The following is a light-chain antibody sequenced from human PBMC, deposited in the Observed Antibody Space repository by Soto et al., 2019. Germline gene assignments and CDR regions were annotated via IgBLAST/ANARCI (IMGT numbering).Light chain of an antibody. J-gene: IGKJ3*01. Sequence: EIVMTQSPATLSVSPGERATLSCRASQSVSGNLAWYQQKPGQAPRLLIYGASTRATGIPARFSGSGSGTEFTLTISSLQSEDCAVYYCQQYNNWPPFTFGPGTKVDIK. CDR2: GAS. CDR3: QQYNNWPPFT. V-gene: IGKV3-15*01. CDR1: QSVSGN.